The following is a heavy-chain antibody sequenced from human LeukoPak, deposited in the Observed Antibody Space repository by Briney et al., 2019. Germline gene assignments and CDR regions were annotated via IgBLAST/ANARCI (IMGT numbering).Heavy chain of an antibody. D-gene: IGHD5-18*01. CDR3: ARGYSYGASGFDY. Sequence: SETLSLTCTVSGYSISSGYYWGWIRQPPGKGLEWIGSIYHSGSTYYNPSLKSRVTISVDTSKNQFSLKLSSVTAADTAVYYCARGYSYGASGFDYWGQGTLVTVSS. V-gene: IGHV4-38-2*02. CDR2: IYHSGST. CDR1: GYSISSGYY. J-gene: IGHJ4*02.